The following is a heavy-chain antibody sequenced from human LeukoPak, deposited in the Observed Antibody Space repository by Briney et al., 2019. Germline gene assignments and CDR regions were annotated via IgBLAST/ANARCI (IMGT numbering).Heavy chain of an antibody. Sequence: GGSLRLSCVGSGFTFSSLWMSWVRQIPGKGLEWVANIKQDGSEVYYVDSVKGRFTISRDNAKNSLYLQMDSLRTEDTALYYCVKSGGYATAIRYFDLWGRGTLVTVSS. D-gene: IGHD2-21*02. CDR1: GFTFSSLW. CDR3: VKSGGYATAIRYFDL. V-gene: IGHV3-7*03. J-gene: IGHJ2*01. CDR2: IKQDGSEV.